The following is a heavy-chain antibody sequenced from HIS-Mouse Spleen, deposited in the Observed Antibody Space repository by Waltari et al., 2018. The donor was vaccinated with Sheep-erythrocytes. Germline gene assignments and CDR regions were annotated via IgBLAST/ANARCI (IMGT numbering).Heavy chain of an antibody. D-gene: IGHD3-16*01. CDR3: AKGGFGGNSNDAFDI. V-gene: IGHV3-30*18. CDR1: GFTFSSYG. Sequence: QVQLVESGGGVVQPGRSLRLSCAASGFTFSSYGMHWVRQAPGKGLEWVAVISYDGSNKYYADSVKGRFTISRDNSKNTLYLQMNSLRAEDTAVYYCAKGGFGGNSNDAFDIWGQGTMVTVSS. J-gene: IGHJ3*02. CDR2: ISYDGSNK.